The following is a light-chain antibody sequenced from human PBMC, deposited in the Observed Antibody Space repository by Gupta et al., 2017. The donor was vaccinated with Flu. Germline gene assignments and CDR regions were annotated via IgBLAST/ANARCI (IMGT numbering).Light chain of an antibody. CDR2: EGA. CDR1: RSDVGSYYL. CDR3: YSFADTVPCTGV. V-gene: IGLV2-23*01. Sequence: SALTQPASASGSPGQSITITCTGTRSDVGSYYLVSWYQQHPGKAPNLIMYEGAKRPSGVSNRFPGSKSNNTASLTISILQAEDEANDDYYSFADTVPCTGVFGGGTKLTVL. J-gene: IGLJ2*01.